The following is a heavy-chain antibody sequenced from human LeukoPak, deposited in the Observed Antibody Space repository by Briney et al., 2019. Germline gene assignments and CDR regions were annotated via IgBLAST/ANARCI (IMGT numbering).Heavy chain of an antibody. CDR3: ARVSLQMSTIAGLDF. CDR2: INPNTGGT. J-gene: IGHJ4*02. CDR1: GYTFTGHY. Sequence: ASVKVSCKASGYTFTGHYIHWVRQAPGQGLEWMECINPNTGGTNYAQKFQARVTMTRDTTIRTVYMELSRLRPDDTASYYCARVSLQMSTIAGLDFWGQGTLVTVSS. D-gene: IGHD5/OR15-5a*01. V-gene: IGHV1-2*02.